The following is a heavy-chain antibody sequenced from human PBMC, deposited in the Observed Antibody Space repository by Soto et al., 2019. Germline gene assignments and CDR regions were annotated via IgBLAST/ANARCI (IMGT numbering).Heavy chain of an antibody. CDR2: TRNKAKSYTT. J-gene: IGHJ6*04. Sequence: EVQLVESGGGLVQPGGSLRLSCAASGFTFSDHYMDWVRQAPGQGLEWVGRTRNKAKSYTTQYAASVIGRFTISRDDSKNSLYLQMNSLRTEDTAVYYCARVATGPAITLFDLVVCGRGTTVTVSS. D-gene: IGHD3-9*01. V-gene: IGHV3-72*01. CDR3: ARVATGPAITLFDLVV. CDR1: GFTFSDHY.